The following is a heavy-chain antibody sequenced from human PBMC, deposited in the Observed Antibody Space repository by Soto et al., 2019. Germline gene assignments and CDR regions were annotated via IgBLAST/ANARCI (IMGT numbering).Heavy chain of an antibody. CDR3: ARASYSGYDSYFDY. CDR2: INWNGGST. J-gene: IGHJ4*02. D-gene: IGHD5-12*01. Sequence: PGGSLRLSCAASGFTFDDYGMSWVRQAPGKGLEWVSGINWNGGSTGYADSVKGRFTISRDNAKNSLYLQMNSLRAEDTALYYCARASYSGYDSYFDYWGQGTLVTVSS. CDR1: GFTFDDYG. V-gene: IGHV3-20*04.